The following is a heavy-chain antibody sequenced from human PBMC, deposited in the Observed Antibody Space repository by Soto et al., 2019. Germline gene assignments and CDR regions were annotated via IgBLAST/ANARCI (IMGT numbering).Heavy chain of an antibody. CDR1: GGSISSSSYY. J-gene: IGHJ4*02. V-gene: IGHV4-39*01. CDR2: IYYSGST. D-gene: IGHD3-3*01. Sequence: QLQLQESGPGLVKPSETLSLTCTVSGGSISSSSYYWGWIRQPPGKGLEWIGCIYYSGSTYYNLSLNSRVTISVDTFMNQFSLKLSSVTAADTAVYYCARCNVGFLEWLPDIDYWGQGTLVTVSS. CDR3: ARCNVGFLEWLPDIDY.